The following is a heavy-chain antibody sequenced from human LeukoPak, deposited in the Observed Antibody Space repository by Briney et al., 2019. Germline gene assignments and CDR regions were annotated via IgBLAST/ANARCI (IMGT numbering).Heavy chain of an antibody. V-gene: IGHV3-30*02. D-gene: IGHD6-25*01. J-gene: IGHJ4*02. CDR3: TKRKERLGYDFDY. Sequence: PGGSLRLSCGVSGFTFSSYGMHWVRQAPGRGLEWVAYIRYDGSNRHYADSVKGRFTISRDNSKNTLYLQMNSLRAEDTAVYYCTKRKERLGYDFDYWGQGTLVTVSS. CDR1: GFTFSSYG. CDR2: IRYDGSNR.